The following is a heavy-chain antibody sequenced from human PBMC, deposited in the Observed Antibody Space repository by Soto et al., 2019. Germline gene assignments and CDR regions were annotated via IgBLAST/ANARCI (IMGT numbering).Heavy chain of an antibody. CDR1: GGSIISYY. V-gene: IGHV4-59*08. D-gene: IGHD3-10*01. Sequence: SETLSLTCTVSGGSIISYYWSWILQPPGKGLEWIGYIYYSGSTNYNPSLKSRVTISVDTSKNQFSLKLSSVTAADTAVYYCASHLPYGSGSYPTNEFDYWGPGTLLTVSS. CDR3: ASHLPYGSGSYPTNEFDY. J-gene: IGHJ4*02. CDR2: IYYSGST.